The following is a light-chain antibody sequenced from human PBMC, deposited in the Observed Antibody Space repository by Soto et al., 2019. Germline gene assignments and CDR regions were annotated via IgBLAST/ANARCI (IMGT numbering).Light chain of an antibody. CDR3: GADHGSGSDFVLQDVV. CDR2: VGTGGIVG. J-gene: IGLJ2*01. V-gene: IGLV9-49*01. Sequence: QLVLTQPPSASASLGASVTLTCTLSSGYSNYKVDWYQQRPGKGPRFVMRVGTGGIVGSKGDGIPDRFSVLGSGLNRYLTIKNIQEEDESDYHCGADHGSGSDFVLQDVVFGGGTKLTVL. CDR1: SGYSNYK.